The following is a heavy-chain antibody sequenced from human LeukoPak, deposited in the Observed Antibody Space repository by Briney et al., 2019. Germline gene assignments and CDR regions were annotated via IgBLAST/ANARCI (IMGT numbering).Heavy chain of an antibody. D-gene: IGHD2-8*01. J-gene: IGHJ5*02. CDR2: IYHSGST. CDR1: GGSISSGGYS. CDR3: ALGYCTNGVCYWFDP. Sequence: SETLSLTCAVSGGSISSGGYSWSWIRQPPGKGLEWIGYIYHSGSTNYNPSLKSRVTISVDTSKNQFSLKLSSVTAADTAVYYCALGYCTNGVCYWFDPWGQGTLVTVSS. V-gene: IGHV4-30-2*01.